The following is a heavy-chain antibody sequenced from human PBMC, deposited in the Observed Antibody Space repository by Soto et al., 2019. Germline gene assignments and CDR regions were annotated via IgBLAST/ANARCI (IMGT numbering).Heavy chain of an antibody. D-gene: IGHD3-22*01. CDR3: ASGHYYDTAGYRPADS. CDR2: ISYDGSHT. CDR1: GFTFSDYA. J-gene: IGHJ4*02. Sequence: QVQLAESGGGVVLPGRSLRLSCAASGFTFSDYAMHWVRQAPGKGLEWVAVISYDGSHTDYTDSVRGRFTISRDNPRNRLLLQMSSLRAEDTDVYNWASGHYYDTAGYRPADSWGQGTLVTVSS. V-gene: IGHV3-30-3*01.